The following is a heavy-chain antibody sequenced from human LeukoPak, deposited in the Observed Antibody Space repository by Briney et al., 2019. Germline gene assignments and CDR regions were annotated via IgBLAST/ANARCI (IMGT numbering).Heavy chain of an antibody. CDR2: IGGNGGGT. V-gene: IGHV3-23*01. D-gene: IGHD5-18*01. J-gene: IGHJ6*02. CDR3: AKAEESGYTHYGMDV. Sequence: PGGSLRLSCAASGFTFSSYAMNWVRQAPGKGLEWVSAIGGNGGGTYYADSVKGRFTISRDSSKNTLFLQINSLRADDTAVYYCAKAEESGYTHYGMDVWGQGTTVTVSS. CDR1: GFTFSSYA.